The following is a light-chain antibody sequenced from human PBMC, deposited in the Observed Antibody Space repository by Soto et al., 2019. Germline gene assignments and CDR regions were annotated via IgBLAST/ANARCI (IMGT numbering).Light chain of an antibody. Sequence: QSALTQPPSVSGSPGQSVTISCTGTSSDFGIYNRVSWYQQSPGTAPKLIIYEVTNRPSGVPDRFSGSKSGNTASLTISGLQAEDGADYYGSSFTNSNTWVLGGGTKVTVL. CDR3: SSFTNSNTWV. J-gene: IGLJ3*02. CDR1: SSDFGIYNR. V-gene: IGLV2-18*02. CDR2: EVT.